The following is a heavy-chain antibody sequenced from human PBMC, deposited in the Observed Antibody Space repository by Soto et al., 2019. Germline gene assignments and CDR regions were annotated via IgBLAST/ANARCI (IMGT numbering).Heavy chain of an antibody. D-gene: IGHD6-13*01. CDR2: ISYGGTT. CDR3: ARRIAPAGPFDY. V-gene: IGHV4-31*03. Sequence: PSETLSLTCTVSGGSIRRGGYYWSWIRQHPGKGLEWIGYISYGGTTYYNPSLESRVTISADTSKNQFSLKLISVTAADTAVYYFARRIAPAGPFDYWGQGTLVTVFS. CDR1: GGSIRRGGYY. J-gene: IGHJ4*02.